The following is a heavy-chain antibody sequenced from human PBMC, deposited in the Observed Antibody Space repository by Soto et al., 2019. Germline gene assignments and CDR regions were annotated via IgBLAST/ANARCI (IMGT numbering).Heavy chain of an antibody. Sequence: ASVKVSCKASGGTFSSYAISWVRQAPGQGLEWMGGIIPIFGTANYAQKSQGRVTITADESTSTAYMELSSLRSEDTAVYYCARDSPSGGNSTNALWGQGTLVTVSS. J-gene: IGHJ4*02. CDR2: IIPIFGTA. V-gene: IGHV1-69*13. CDR1: GGTFSSYA. CDR3: ARDSPSGGNSTNAL. D-gene: IGHD2-21*02.